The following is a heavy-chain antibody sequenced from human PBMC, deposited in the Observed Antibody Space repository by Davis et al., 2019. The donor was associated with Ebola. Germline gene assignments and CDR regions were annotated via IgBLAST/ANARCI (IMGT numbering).Heavy chain of an antibody. CDR2: ISTFDGKT. D-gene: IGHD4-17*01. CDR3: ARGLDFGDYTDY. CDR1: GYTFNSHG. J-gene: IGHJ4*02. V-gene: IGHV1-18*01. Sequence: ASVKVSCKASGYTFNSHGISWVRQAPGQGPEWMGWISTFDGKTKYVQKFQGRVTMTRDKSTSTVYMELRSLRSDDTAVYYCARGLDFGDYTDYWGQGTLVTVAS.